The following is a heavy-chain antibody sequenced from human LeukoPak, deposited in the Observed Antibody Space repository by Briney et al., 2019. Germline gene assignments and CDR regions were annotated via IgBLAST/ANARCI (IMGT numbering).Heavy chain of an antibody. CDR2: IIPILGIA. Sequence: ASVKVSCKASGYTFTGYYMHWVRQAPGQGLEWMGRIIPILGIANYAQKFQGRVTITADKSTSTAYMELSSLRSEDTAVYYCARDSMTAIHGDYWGQGTLVTVSS. V-gene: IGHV1-69*04. CDR1: GYTFTGYY. D-gene: IGHD2-21*02. J-gene: IGHJ4*02. CDR3: ARDSMTAIHGDY.